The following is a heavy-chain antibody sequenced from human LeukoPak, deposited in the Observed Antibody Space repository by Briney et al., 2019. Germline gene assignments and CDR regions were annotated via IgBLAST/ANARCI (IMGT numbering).Heavy chain of an antibody. CDR1: GFTFSSYG. CDR3: ARDIYWGGGGQAH. CDR2: IWYDGSNK. D-gene: IGHD7-27*01. V-gene: IGHV3-33*01. J-gene: IGHJ4*02. Sequence: PGGSLSPSCAASGFTFSSYGMHWVRQAPGKGLEWVAVIWYDGSNKYYADSVKGRITISRDNSKNTLYLQMNSLRAEDTAVYYCARDIYWGGGGQAHWGQGTLVIVSS.